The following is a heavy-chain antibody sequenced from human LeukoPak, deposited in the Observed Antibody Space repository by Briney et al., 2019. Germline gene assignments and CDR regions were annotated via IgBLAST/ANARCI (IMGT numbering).Heavy chain of an antibody. CDR1: GWSFNDYY. CDR3: ARGQVPAARGYNWFDP. V-gene: IGHV4-34*01. CDR2: INARGDT. J-gene: IGHJ5*02. Sequence: PSETLSLTCAVYGWSFNDYYRNWIRQPPGKGLEWIGEINARGDTSYNPSLKSRVTISVDTSKKQFSLRLTSMIAADTALYYCARGQVPAARGYNWFDPWGQGTLVTASS. D-gene: IGHD2-2*01.